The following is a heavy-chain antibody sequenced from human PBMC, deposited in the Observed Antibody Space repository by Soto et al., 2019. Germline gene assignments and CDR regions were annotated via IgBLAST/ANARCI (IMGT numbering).Heavy chain of an antibody. CDR1: GYTFTGYY. Sequence: AAVKVSCKASGYTFTGYYMHWVRQAPGQGLEWMGWINPGGGSTTYAQKFQGRVTMTRDTSTSTVYMELSSLRSEDTAVYYCVRYSGYGDYYGMDVWGQGTTVTVSS. CDR2: INPGGGST. CDR3: VRYSGYGDYYGMDV. V-gene: IGHV1-46*01. J-gene: IGHJ6*02. D-gene: IGHD5-12*01.